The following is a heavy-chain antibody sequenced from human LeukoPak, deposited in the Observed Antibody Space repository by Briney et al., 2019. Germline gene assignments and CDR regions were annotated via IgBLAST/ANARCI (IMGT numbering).Heavy chain of an antibody. Sequence: PGGSLRLSCAASGFTVSSNYMSWVRQAPGKGLEWVSGIYSGGSTYYASSVKGRFTITRGNTKNTPYLQMNSLRAEDTAVYYCARGRRDDYDILTGYYANYYSYYMDVWGKGTTVTVSS. D-gene: IGHD3-9*01. J-gene: IGHJ6*03. V-gene: IGHV3-53*01. CDR3: ARGRRDDYDILTGYYANYYSYYMDV. CDR1: GFTVSSNY. CDR2: IYSGGST.